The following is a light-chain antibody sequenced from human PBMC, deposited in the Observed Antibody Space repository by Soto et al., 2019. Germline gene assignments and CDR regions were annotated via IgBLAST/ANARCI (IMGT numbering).Light chain of an antibody. CDR2: AAS. CDR3: QQDHSFPLT. J-gene: IGKJ4*01. V-gene: IGKV1-12*01. CDR1: QDISSW. Sequence: DIQMTQSPSSLSSSVGDTVTITCRASQDISSWLAWFQQKQGRAPKLLLYAASSLQSGVPPRFSGSGSGADGTLTISSLKPEDFATYYCQQDHSFPLTFGGGTKVDIK.